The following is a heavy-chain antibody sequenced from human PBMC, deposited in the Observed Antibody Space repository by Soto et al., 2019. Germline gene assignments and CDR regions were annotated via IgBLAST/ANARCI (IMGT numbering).Heavy chain of an antibody. J-gene: IGHJ4*02. CDR1: GLTFSTYA. D-gene: IGHD2-8*01. V-gene: IGHV3-23*01. Sequence: GVSLRLSCAASGLTFSTYAMTWVRQAPEKGLEWVSVISGSGGDTHYADSVEGRFTISRDNSKNTLYLQMNSLKAEDMAIYYCATQAKGLLMGPIDFWGQGTMVNVSS. CDR2: ISGSGGDT. CDR3: ATQAKGLLMGPIDF.